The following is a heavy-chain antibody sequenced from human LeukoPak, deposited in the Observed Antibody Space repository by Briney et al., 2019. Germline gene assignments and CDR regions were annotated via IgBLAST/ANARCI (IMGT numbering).Heavy chain of an antibody. V-gene: IGHV3-48*03. Sequence: GGSLRLSCAASGFTFSSYEMNWVRQAPGKGLEWVSYISSSGSTIYYADSVRGRFTISRDSAKNSLYLQMNSLRAEDTAVYYCAELGITMIGGVWGKGTTVTISS. CDR3: AELGITMIGGV. CDR2: ISSSGSTI. CDR1: GFTFSSYE. J-gene: IGHJ6*04. D-gene: IGHD3-10*02.